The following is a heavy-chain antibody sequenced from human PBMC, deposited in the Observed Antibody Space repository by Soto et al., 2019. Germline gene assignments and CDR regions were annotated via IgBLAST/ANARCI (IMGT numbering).Heavy chain of an antibody. CDR1: GGSISSSSYY. D-gene: IGHD3-10*01. Sequence: QLQLQESGPGLVKPSETLSLTCTVSGGSISSSSYYWGWIRQPPGKVLEWIGSIYYSGSTYYNPSLKSRVTISVDTSKNQFSLKLSSVYSADTAVYYCAVWSSTVATCFDYWGQGTLVTVSS. V-gene: IGHV4-39*01. CDR2: IYYSGST. J-gene: IGHJ4*02. CDR3: AVWSSTVATCFDY.